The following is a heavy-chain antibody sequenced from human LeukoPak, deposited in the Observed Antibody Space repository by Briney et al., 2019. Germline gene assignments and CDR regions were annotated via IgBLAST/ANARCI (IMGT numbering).Heavy chain of an antibody. CDR2: IYPGDSDT. CDR1: GYSFTSYW. CDR3: ASRLIEEGAFDI. Sequence: PGASLQISCKGSGYSFTSYWIGWVRQLPGKGLEWTGIIYPGDSDTRYSPSFQGQVTISADKSISTAYLQWSSLKASDTAMYYCASRLIEEGAFDIWGQGTMVTVSS. V-gene: IGHV5-51*01. J-gene: IGHJ3*02. D-gene: IGHD5-24*01.